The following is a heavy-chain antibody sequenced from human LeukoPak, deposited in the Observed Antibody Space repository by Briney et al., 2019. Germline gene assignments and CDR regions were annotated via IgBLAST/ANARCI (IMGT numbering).Heavy chain of an antibody. CDR2: ISSSGSTI. J-gene: IGHJ4*02. D-gene: IGHD6-19*01. CDR1: GFTFSSYE. V-gene: IGHV3-48*03. Sequence: PGGSLRLSCAASGFTFSSYEMTWVRQAPGKGLEWVSYISSSGSTIYYADSVKGRFTISRDNAKNSLYLQMNSLIAEDAAVYYCARDLGSSGSPGGVDYWGQGTLVTVSS. CDR3: ARDLGSSGSPGGVDY.